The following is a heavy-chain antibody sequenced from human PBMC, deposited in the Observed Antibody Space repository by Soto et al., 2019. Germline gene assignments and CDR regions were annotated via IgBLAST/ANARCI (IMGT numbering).Heavy chain of an antibody. V-gene: IGHV4-4*02. CDR1: GGSISSSNW. J-gene: IGHJ6*02. CDR3: ARVGGYGDDEPYYYYYYGMDV. D-gene: IGHD4-17*01. Sequence: PSETLSLTCAVSGGSISSSNWWCWVRQPPGKGLKWIGEIYHSGSTNYNPSLKSRVTISVDKSKNQFSLKLSSVTAADTAVYYCARVGGYGDDEPYYYYYYGMDVWGQGTTVS. CDR2: IYHSGST.